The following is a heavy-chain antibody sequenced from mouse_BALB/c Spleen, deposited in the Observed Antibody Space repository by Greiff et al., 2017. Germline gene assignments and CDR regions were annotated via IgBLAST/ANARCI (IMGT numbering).Heavy chain of an antibody. CDR1: GYTFTDYN. Sequence: EVQLQESGPELVKPGASVKISCKASGYTFTDYNMHWVKQRHGKSLEWIGYIYPYNGGTGYNQKFKSKATLTVDNSSSTAYMKLRSLTSEDSAVYCGARRTTATAYWGQGTLVTVSA. CDR3: ARRTTATAY. J-gene: IGHJ3*01. D-gene: IGHD1-2*01. CDR2: IYPYNGGT. V-gene: IGHV1S29*02.